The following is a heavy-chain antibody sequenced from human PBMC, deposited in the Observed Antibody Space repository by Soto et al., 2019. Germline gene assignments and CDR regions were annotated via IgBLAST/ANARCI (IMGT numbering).Heavy chain of an antibody. CDR3: ARDFSGPMDY. Sequence: ASVKVSCKASGYTFTNYYMHWMRQAPGQGLEWMGIIYPSGGSTRNAQKFQGRVTMTRDTSTSTVYMELSSLRSEDTAVYYCARDFSGPMDYWGRGTLVTVSS. CDR2: IYPSGGST. D-gene: IGHD3-10*01. CDR1: GYTFTNYY. V-gene: IGHV1-46*01. J-gene: IGHJ4*02.